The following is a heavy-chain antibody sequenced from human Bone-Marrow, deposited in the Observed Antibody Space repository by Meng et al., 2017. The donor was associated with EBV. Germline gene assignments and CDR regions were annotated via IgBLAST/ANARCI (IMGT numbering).Heavy chain of an antibody. J-gene: IGHJ4*02. V-gene: IGHV3-23*01. CDR3: AKPNMRWFGEIGSDY. Sequence: EVQLLESGGGLVQPGGSPRLSCAGSGFTFSSDAMSWVRQAPGKGLEWVSSISGRGGSTYYADSVKGRFTISRDNSKNTLYLQMKSLRAEDTAVYYCAKPNMRWFGEIGSDYWGQGTLVTVSS. CDR1: GFTFSSDA. CDR2: ISGRGGST. D-gene: IGHD3-10*01.